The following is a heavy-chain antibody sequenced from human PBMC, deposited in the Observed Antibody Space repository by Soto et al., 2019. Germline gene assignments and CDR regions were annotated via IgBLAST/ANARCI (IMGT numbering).Heavy chain of an antibody. CDR3: ARGLDSSGYYTGPVDY. V-gene: IGHV4-31*03. Sequence: QVQLQESGPGLVKPSQTLSLTCTVSGGSISSGGYYWSWIRQHPGKGLEWIGYIYYSGSTYYNPSLKSRVTISVDTSKNQFSLKLSSVTAADTAVYYCARGLDSSGYYTGPVDYWGQGTLVTVSS. D-gene: IGHD3-22*01. CDR2: IYYSGST. CDR1: GGSISSGGYY. J-gene: IGHJ4*02.